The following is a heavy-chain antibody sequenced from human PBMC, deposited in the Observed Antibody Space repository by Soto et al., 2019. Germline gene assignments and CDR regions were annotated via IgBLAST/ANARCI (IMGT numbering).Heavy chain of an antibody. CDR2: MYYGGST. CDR1: GXSLYGDL. V-gene: IGHV4-59*01. Sequence: XTLSVPCTVSGXSLYGDLWSWIRQPPGRALELIGYMYYGGSTNYSPSLKGRGTISVDTSKNQFSLTLGSVTAAYTAMYYCARVWPGGHPYYHFNNWAHGTLGTVS. J-gene: IGHJ4*01. CDR3: ARVWPGGHPYYHFNN. D-gene: IGHD2-15*01.